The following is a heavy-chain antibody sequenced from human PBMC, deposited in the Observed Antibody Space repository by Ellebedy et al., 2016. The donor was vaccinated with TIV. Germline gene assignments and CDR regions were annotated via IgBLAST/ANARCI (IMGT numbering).Heavy chain of an antibody. D-gene: IGHD6-13*01. CDR2: INPNSGGT. Sequence: ASVQVSCKASGYTFTGYYMHWVRQAPGQGLEWMGWINPNSGGTNYAQKFQGWVTMTMDTSISTAYMELSRLRSDDTAVYYCARGGSSWYIDFDYWGQGTLVTVSS. CDR1: GYTFTGYY. J-gene: IGHJ4*02. V-gene: IGHV1-2*04. CDR3: ARGGSSWYIDFDY.